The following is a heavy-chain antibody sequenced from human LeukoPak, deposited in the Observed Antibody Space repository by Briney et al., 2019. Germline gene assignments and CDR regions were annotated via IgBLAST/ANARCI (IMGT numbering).Heavy chain of an antibody. J-gene: IGHJ5*02. CDR1: GGSISTYY. D-gene: IGHD2-15*01. CDR3: ARDNCSGGSCYLFNWFDP. CDR2: IYYTGST. V-gene: IGHV4-59*12. Sequence: PSETLSLTCTVSGGSISTYYWSWIRQPPGKGLEWIGNIYYTGSTIYNPSLKSRVTISVDTSKNQFSLKLSSVTAADTAVYYCARDNCSGGSCYLFNWFDPWGQGTLVTVSS.